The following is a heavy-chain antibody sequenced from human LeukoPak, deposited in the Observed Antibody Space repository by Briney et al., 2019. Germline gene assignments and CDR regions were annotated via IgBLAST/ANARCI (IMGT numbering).Heavy chain of an antibody. CDR3: ARDSLSNGRAFDI. D-gene: IGHD1-14*01. Sequence: ASVKVSCKASGYTFTSYYMHWVRQAPGQGLEWMGIIDPSGGSTSYAQKFQGRVTMTRDMSTSTVYMELSSLRSEDTAVYYCARDSLSNGRAFDIWGQGTMVTVSS. CDR2: IDPSGGST. V-gene: IGHV1-46*01. J-gene: IGHJ3*02. CDR1: GYTFTSYY.